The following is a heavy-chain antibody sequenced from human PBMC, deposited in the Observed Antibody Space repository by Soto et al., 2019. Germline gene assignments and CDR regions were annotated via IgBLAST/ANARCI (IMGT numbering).Heavy chain of an antibody. J-gene: IGHJ4*02. CDR2: ITRDGYNK. Sequence: PGGSLRLSCAFSGFIFKNYALNWVRQAPGKGLEWVASITRDGYNKYYADSVKGRFTISRDNSKNTLSLQMTALRVEDSSVYYCTKSSGGSSSVGMDYWGPGTLVTVSS. CDR1: GFIFKNYA. V-gene: IGHV3-30*04. CDR3: TKSSGGSSSVGMDY. D-gene: IGHD6-6*01.